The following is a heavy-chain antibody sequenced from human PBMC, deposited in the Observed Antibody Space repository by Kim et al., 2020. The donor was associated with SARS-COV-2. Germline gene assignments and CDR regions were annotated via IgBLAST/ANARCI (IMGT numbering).Heavy chain of an antibody. J-gene: IGHJ4*02. V-gene: IGHV1-69*01. Sequence: QKFPGRVTITADESTSTAYMELSSLRSEDTAVYYCARDRTYYYDSYYFDYWGQGTLVTVSS. CDR3: ARDRTYYYDSYYFDY. D-gene: IGHD3-10*01.